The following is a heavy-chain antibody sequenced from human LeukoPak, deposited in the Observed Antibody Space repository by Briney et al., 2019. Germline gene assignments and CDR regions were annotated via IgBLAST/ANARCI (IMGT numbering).Heavy chain of an antibody. CDR2: IYPGDSAT. CDR3: ARQGHYDYVWGSYRYTEFDY. Sequence: GESLKISCKGSGYSFTSYWIVWVRQMPGKGLEWMGIIYPGDSATRYSPSFQGQVTISADKSISTAYLQWSSLKASDTAMYYCARQGHYDYVWGSYRYTEFDYWGQGTLVTVSS. D-gene: IGHD3-16*02. J-gene: IGHJ4*02. V-gene: IGHV5-51*01. CDR1: GYSFTSYW.